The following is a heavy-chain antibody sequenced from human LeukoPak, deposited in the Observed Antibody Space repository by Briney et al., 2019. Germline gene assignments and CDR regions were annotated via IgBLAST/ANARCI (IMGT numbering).Heavy chain of an antibody. V-gene: IGHV1-2*02. CDR3: ARGDYGDYWTDY. J-gene: IGHJ4*02. CDR2: INPNSGGT. Sequence: WASVKVSCKASGYTFTVYFMHWVRQAPGQGLEWMGWINPNSGGTNYAQKLQGRVTMTRDTSISTAYMELSRLRSDDTAVYFCARGDYGDYWTDYWGQGTLVTVSS. D-gene: IGHD4-17*01. CDR1: GYTFTVYF.